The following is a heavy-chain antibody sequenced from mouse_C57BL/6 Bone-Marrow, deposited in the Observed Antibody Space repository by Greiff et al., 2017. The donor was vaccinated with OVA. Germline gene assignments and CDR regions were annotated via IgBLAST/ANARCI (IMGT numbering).Heavy chain of an antibody. CDR3: ARGLRLTYWYFDV. CDR1: GYTFTSYW. V-gene: IGHV1-52*01. D-gene: IGHD2-4*01. Sequence: QVQLQQPGAELVRPGSSVKLSCKASGYTFTSYWMHWVKQRPIQGLEWIGNIDPSDSETHYNQKFKDKATLTVDKSSSTAYMQLSSLTSEDSAVYYCARGLRLTYWYFDVWGTGTTVTVSS. J-gene: IGHJ1*03. CDR2: IDPSDSET.